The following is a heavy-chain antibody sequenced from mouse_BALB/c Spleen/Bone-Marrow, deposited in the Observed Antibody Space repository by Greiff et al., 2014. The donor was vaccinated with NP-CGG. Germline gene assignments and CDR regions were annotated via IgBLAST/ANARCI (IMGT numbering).Heavy chain of an antibody. J-gene: IGHJ2*01. D-gene: IGHD5-1*01. V-gene: IGHV1-5*01. CDR3: TVSLTLYYFDY. CDR1: GYSFTSYW. CDR2: IYPGNSNT. Sequence: EVQVVESGTVLARPGASVKMSCKASGYSFTSYWMHWVKQRPGQGLEWIGAIYPGNSNTNYNQKFTGKAKLTAVTSASTAYMELSSLTNEDSAVYYCTVSLTLYYFDYWGQGTTLTVSS.